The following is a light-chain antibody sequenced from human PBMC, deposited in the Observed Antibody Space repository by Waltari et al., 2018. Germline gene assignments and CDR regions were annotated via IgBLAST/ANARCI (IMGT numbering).Light chain of an antibody. CDR3: QNHERLPAT. V-gene: IGKV3-20*01. J-gene: IGKJ1*01. Sequence: EVVLTQSPGTLSLSPGETATLSCRASQSIGRYLVWYQQKSGQAPRLLIYGASTRATGIPDRFSGSGCGTDFSLTISRLEAEYFAVYYCQNHERLPATFGQGTKVEMK. CDR1: QSIGRY. CDR2: GAS.